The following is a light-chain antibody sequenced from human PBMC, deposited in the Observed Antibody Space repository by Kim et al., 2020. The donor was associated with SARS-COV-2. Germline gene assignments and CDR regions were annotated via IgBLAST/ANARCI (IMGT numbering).Light chain of an antibody. CDR2: DVN. CDR1: SSDVGAYDY. V-gene: IGLV2-14*03. CDR3: SAYTSISSLL. Sequence: QSALTQPASVSGSLGQSITISCTGSSSDVGAYDYVSWYQQHPGTAPRLILYDVNHRPTGISHRFSGSKSGNTASLTISGLQAGDEADYSCSAYTSISSLLFGTGTKVTVL. J-gene: IGLJ1*01.